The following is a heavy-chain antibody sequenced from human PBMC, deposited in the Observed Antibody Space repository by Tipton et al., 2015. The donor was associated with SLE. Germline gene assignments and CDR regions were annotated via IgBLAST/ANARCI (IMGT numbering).Heavy chain of an antibody. CDR2: IYSSGST. V-gene: IGHV4-59*01. CDR1: GGSMSIYK. CDR3: AREWSSFDF. J-gene: IGHJ4*02. D-gene: IGHD2-15*01. Sequence: GLVKPSGTLSLTCIVSGGSMSIYKWGWIRQTPGKGLEWIGFIYSSGSTMYNPSLKSRVTISVDTSKNQFSLTLTSVTAADTAVYYCAREWSSFDFWGQGTLVTVSS.